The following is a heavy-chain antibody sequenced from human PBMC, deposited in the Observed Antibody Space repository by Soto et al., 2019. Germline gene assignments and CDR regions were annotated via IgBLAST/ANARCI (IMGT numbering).Heavy chain of an antibody. Sequence: GGSLRLSCAASGFTFSNYWMSWVRQAPGRGLEWVANIKQDGSEKYYVDSVKGRFTISRDNAKNSLYLQMNSLRAEDTAVYYCAKGNSGSPGLVLAIWAQGKMVTVSS. D-gene: IGHD2-15*01. CDR2: IKQDGSEK. CDR3: AKGNSGSPGLVLAI. CDR1: GFTFSNYW. J-gene: IGHJ3*02. V-gene: IGHV3-7*05.